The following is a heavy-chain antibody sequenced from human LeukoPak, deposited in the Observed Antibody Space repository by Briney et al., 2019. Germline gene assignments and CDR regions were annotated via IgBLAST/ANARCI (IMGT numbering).Heavy chain of an antibody. D-gene: IGHD6-13*01. CDR1: GFTFDDYA. CDR2: ISWNSGSI. Sequence: GGSLRLSCAASGFTFDDYAMHWVRQAPGKGLEWVSGISWNSGSIGYADSVKGRFTISRDNAKNSLYLQMNSLRAEDTALYYCAKVGYSSSWYYFDHWGQGTLVTVSS. V-gene: IGHV3-9*01. J-gene: IGHJ4*02. CDR3: AKVGYSSSWYYFDH.